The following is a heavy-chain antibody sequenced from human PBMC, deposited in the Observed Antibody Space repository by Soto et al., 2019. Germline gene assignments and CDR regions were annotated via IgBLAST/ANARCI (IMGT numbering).Heavy chain of an antibody. D-gene: IGHD3-22*01. CDR2: IYYSGST. Sequence: SETMSLTCTVSGGYISSGGYYWSWIRQHPGKGLEWIGYIYYSGSTYYNPSLKSRVTISVDTSKNQFSLKLSSVTAADTAVYYCASNRNTMIVDYWGQGTLVTVSS. V-gene: IGHV4-31*03. CDR3: ASNRNTMIVDY. J-gene: IGHJ4*02. CDR1: GGYISSGGYY.